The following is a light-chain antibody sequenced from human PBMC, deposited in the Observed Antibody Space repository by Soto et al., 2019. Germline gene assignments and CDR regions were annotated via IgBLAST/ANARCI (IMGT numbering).Light chain of an antibody. J-gene: IGLJ2*01. V-gene: IGLV4-69*01. Sequence: QAVVTQSPSASASLGASVRLTCTLRSGHSSYAIAWHQQQPEKGPRYLMKLNSDGSHSKGDGIPDRFSGSSSGAERYLTISSLQSEDEADYYCQTWGTGIVVFGGGTKVTVL. CDR2: LNSDGSH. CDR3: QTWGTGIVV. CDR1: SGHSSYA.